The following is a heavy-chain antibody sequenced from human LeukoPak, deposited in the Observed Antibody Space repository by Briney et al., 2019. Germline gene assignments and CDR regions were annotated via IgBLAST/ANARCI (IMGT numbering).Heavy chain of an antibody. Sequence: PGGSLRLSCTASGFTFSTHSMNWVRQAPGKGLEWVANIKQDGSEKYYVDSVKGRFTISRDNAKNSLYLQMNSLRAEDTAVYYCARWLQRTFDYWGQGTLVTVSS. CDR3: ARWLQRTFDY. CDR2: IKQDGSEK. J-gene: IGHJ4*02. CDR1: GFTFSTHS. V-gene: IGHV3-7*01. D-gene: IGHD5-24*01.